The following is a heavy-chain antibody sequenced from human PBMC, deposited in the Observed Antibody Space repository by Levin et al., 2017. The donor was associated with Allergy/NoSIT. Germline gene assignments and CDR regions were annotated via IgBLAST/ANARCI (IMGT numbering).Heavy chain of an antibody. V-gene: IGHV4-59*01. CDR3: ARVTGYSSSWYVPGYWYFDL. CDR1: GGSISSYY. J-gene: IGHJ2*01. Sequence: PSETLSLTCTVSGGSISSYYWSWIRQPPGKGLEWIGYIYYSGSTNYNPSLKSRVTISVDTSKNQFSLKLSSVTAADTAVYYCARVTGYSSSWYVPGYWYFDLWGRGTLVTVSS. D-gene: IGHD6-13*01. CDR2: IYYSGST.